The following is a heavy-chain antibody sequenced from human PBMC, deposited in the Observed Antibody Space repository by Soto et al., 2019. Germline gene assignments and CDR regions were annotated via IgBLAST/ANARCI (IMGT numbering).Heavy chain of an antibody. D-gene: IGHD3-10*01. CDR2: ISGDGSSE. J-gene: IGHJ4*02. CDR3: AKEGGDRSSDY. V-gene: IGHV3-30-3*01. Sequence: QEQLVESGGGVVQPGRSLRLSCAASGFTFINYAMHWVRQAPGKGLEWVALISGDGSSEYYADSVKGRFTISRDNSRNTLYLQMNSLRAEDTAVYYCAKEGGDRSSDYWGQGTLVTVSS. CDR1: GFTFINYA.